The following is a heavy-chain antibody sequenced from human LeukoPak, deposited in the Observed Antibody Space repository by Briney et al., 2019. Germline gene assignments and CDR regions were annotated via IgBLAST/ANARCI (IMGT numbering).Heavy chain of an antibody. J-gene: IGHJ4*02. CDR2: ISYDGSNK. CDR1: GFTFSSYA. CDR3: ARAVSTTVAPPDY. D-gene: IGHD4-23*01. V-gene: IGHV3-30*04. Sequence: GRSLRLSCAASGFTFSSYAMHWVRQAPGKGLEWVAVISYDGSNKYYADSVKGRFTISRDNSKNTLYLQMNSLRAEDTAVYYCARAVSTTVAPPDYWGQGTLVTVSS.